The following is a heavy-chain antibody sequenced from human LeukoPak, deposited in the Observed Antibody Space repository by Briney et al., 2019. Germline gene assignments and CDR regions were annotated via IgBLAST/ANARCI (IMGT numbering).Heavy chain of an antibody. Sequence: SGTLSLTCAVSGVSSSSSNWWSWVRQPPGKGLGWIGEIYHSGSTNYNPSLKSRVTISVDKSKNQFSLKRSSVTAADTAVYYCARDPQQNSFDYWGQGTLVTVSS. CDR3: ARDPQQNSFDY. CDR2: IYHSGST. CDR1: GVSSSSSNW. D-gene: IGHD1/OR15-1a*01. J-gene: IGHJ4*02. V-gene: IGHV4-4*02.